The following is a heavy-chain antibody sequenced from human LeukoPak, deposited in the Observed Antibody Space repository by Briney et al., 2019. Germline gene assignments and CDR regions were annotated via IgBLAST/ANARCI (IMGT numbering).Heavy chain of an antibody. J-gene: IGHJ3*02. CDR2: INWNGGST. D-gene: IGHD4-17*01. V-gene: IGHV3-20*04. Sequence: GGSLRLSCAASGFTFDDYGMSWVRQAPGKGLEWVSGINWNGGSTGYADSVKGRFTISRDNSKNTLYLQMNSLRAEDTAVYYCARKSAAPSPDYGDYGAAFDIWGQGTMVTVSS. CDR1: GFTFDDYG. CDR3: ARKSAAPSPDYGDYGAAFDI.